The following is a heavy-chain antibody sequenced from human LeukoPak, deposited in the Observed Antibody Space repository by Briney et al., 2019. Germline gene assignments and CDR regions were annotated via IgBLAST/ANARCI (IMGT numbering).Heavy chain of an antibody. CDR3: ARDHDSSGSDIDAFDI. CDR1: GYTFTSYG. CDR2: ISAYNGNT. V-gene: IGHV1-18*01. Sequence: ASVKVSCKASGYTFTSYGISWVRQAPGQGLEWMGWISAYNGNTNYAQKLQGRVTMTTDTSTSTAYMELRSLRSDDTAVYYCARDHDSSGSDIDAFDIWGQGTMVTVSS. D-gene: IGHD3-22*01. J-gene: IGHJ3*02.